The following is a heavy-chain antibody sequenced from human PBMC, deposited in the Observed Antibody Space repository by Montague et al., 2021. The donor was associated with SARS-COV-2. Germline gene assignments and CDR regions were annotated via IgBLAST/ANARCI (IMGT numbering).Heavy chain of an antibody. CDR1: GGSVSGTSYY. V-gene: IGHV4-39*01. CDR2: IHHSETT. CDR3: ARQGGPAGKHWFDP. J-gene: IGHJ5*02. D-gene: IGHD2-2*01. Sequence: SETLSLTCTVAGGSVSGTSYYWAWIRQPPGKGLEWIVNIHHSETTFYNPSLNSRVTISVDTSNNVVSLKFTPVTAADTAVYYCARQGGPAGKHWFDPWGQGTLVTVSS.